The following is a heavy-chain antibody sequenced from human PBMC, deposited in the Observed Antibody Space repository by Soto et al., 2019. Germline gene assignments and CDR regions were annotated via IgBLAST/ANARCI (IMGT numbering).Heavy chain of an antibody. V-gene: IGHV3-48*01. J-gene: IGHJ6*03. CDR3: ARGYYYYYMDV. CDR2: ISSSSSTI. Sequence: EVQLVESGGGLVQPGGSLRLSCAASGFTFSSYSMNWVRQDPGKGLEWVSYISSSSSTIYYADSVKGRFTISRDNAKNSLYLQMNSLRAEDTAVYYCARGYYYYYMDVWGKGTTVTVSS. CDR1: GFTFSSYS.